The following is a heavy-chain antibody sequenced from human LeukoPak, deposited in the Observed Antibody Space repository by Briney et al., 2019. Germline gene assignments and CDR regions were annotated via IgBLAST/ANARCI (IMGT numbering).Heavy chain of an antibody. CDR2: ISSSSSYI. J-gene: IGHJ6*03. CDR3: ARDLVLRGIHGSGRNYYYYYMDV. CDR1: GFTFSSYS. Sequence: GGSLRLSCAASGFTFSSYSMNWVRQAPGKGLEWVSSISSSSSYIYYADSVKGRFTISRDNAKNSLYLQMNSLRAEDTAVYYCARDLVLRGIHGSGRNYYYYYMDVWGKGTTVTVSS. D-gene: IGHD3-10*01. V-gene: IGHV3-21*01.